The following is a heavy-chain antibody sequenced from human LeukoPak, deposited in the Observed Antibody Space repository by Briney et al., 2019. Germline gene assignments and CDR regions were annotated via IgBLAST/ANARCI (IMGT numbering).Heavy chain of an antibody. CDR2: ISGSGGST. V-gene: IGHV3-23*01. CDR3: AKDQTANPYSSSWYDY. J-gene: IGHJ4*02. Sequence: QPGGSLRLSCAASGFTFSSYAMSWVRQAPGKGLEWVSAISGSGGSTSYAESVKGRFTISRDNSKNKLYLQMNSLSAEDTAVYYCAKDQTANPYSSSWYDYWGQGTLVTVSS. CDR1: GFTFSSYA. D-gene: IGHD6-13*01.